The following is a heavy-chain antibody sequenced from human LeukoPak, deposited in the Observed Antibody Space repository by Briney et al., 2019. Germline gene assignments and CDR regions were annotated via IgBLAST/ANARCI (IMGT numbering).Heavy chain of an antibody. CDR2: ISYDGSNK. Sequence: GRSLRLSCAASGFTFSSYGMHWVRQAPGKGLEWVAVISYDGSNKYYADSVKGRFTISRDNSKNTLYLQMNSLRAEDAAVYYCAKDIYGDYSYGMDVWGQGTTVTVSS. CDR3: AKDIYGDYSYGMDV. J-gene: IGHJ6*02. CDR1: GFTFSSYG. V-gene: IGHV3-30*18. D-gene: IGHD4-17*01.